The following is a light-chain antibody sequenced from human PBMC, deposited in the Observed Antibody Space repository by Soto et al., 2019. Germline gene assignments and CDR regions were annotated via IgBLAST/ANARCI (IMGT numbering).Light chain of an antibody. J-gene: IGKJ3*01. V-gene: IGKV3-20*01. CDR3: QQYSSSPPEST. CDR2: GAS. Sequence: EIVLTQSPGTLSLSPGERATLSCRASQSVSSSYLAWYQQRPGQAPRLLIFGASYRATGIPDRFSGSGSGTDFTLTISRLEPEDFAVYYCQQYSSSPPESTFGPGTRVD. CDR1: QSVSSSY.